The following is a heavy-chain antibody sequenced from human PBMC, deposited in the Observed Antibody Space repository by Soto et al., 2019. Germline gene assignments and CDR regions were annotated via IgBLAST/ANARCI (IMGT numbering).Heavy chain of an antibody. V-gene: IGHV3-53*01. CDR1: GLTVRGKKY. D-gene: IGHD1-1*01. Sequence: GGSLRLSCAALGLTVRGKKYITWVRQAPGKGLAWVSALYDVDGTYYADSAKGRFTISRDNSNNIIYLQMNSLGPDDTAVYYCASWLEREHAYDIWGLGTMVTVSS. CDR3: ASWLEREHAYDI. J-gene: IGHJ3*02. CDR2: LYDVDGT.